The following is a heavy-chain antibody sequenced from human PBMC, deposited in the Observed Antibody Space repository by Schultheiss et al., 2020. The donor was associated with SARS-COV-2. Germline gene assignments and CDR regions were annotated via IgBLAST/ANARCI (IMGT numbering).Heavy chain of an antibody. Sequence: GGSLRLSCAASGFTFSSYAMSWVRQAPGKGLEWVSAISGSGGSTYYADSVKGRFTISRDNSKNTLYLQMNSLRAEDTAVYYCASVWGIVIVPAAIDYWGQGTLVTVSS. V-gene: IGHV3-23*01. J-gene: IGHJ4*02. CDR2: ISGSGGST. CDR1: GFTFSSYA. CDR3: ASVWGIVIVPAAIDY. D-gene: IGHD2-2*02.